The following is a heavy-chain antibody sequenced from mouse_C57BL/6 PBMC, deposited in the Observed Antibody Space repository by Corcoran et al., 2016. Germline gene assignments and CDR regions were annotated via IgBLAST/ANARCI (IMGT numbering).Heavy chain of an antibody. J-gene: IGHJ4*01. CDR1: GYTFTDYY. D-gene: IGHD2-5*01. Sequence: EVQLQQSGPELVKPGASVQLSCKASGYTFTDYYMHWVKQSHGKSLEWIGYIYPNNGGNGYNQKFKGKATLTVDKSSSTAYMVRRSLTSEDSAVYYCARSFYYSNPYAMDYWGQGTSVTVSS. CDR3: ARSFYYSNPYAMDY. V-gene: IGHV1-34*01. CDR2: IYPNNGGN.